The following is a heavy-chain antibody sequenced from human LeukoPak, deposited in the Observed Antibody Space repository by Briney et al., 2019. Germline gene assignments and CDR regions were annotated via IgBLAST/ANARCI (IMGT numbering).Heavy chain of an antibody. Sequence: GRSLRLSCAASGFTFSSYGMHWVRQAPGKGLEWVAVIWYDGSNKYYAESVKGRFTISRDNSKNTLYLQMNSLRAEDTAVYYWAKAPQGASLLDYRGQGTLVTVSS. V-gene: IGHV3-33*06. J-gene: IGHJ4*02. CDR3: AKAPQGASLLDY. CDR1: GFTFSSYG. CDR2: IWYDGSNK.